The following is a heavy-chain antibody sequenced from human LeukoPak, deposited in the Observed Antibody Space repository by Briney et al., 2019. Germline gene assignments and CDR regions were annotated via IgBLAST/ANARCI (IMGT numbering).Heavy chain of an antibody. J-gene: IGHJ4*02. Sequence: SETLSLTCAVSGYSISSGYCWGWIRQPPGQGLEWIGSMCHSGSTYYNPSLKSRVTISVDTSKNQFSLKVSSVTASDTAVYYCARLSGTYGLDYFVYWGQGTLVTVSS. V-gene: IGHV4-38-2*01. CDR3: ARLSGTYGLDYFVY. CDR2: MCHSGST. D-gene: IGHD1-26*01. CDR1: GYSISSGYC.